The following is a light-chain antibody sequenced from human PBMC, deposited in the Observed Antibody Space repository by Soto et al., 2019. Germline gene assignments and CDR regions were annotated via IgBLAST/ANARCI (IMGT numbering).Light chain of an antibody. V-gene: IGLV2-23*01. Sequence: QSVLTQPASVSGSPGQSITVSCTGTSSDVGNYNLVSWYQQHPGKAPKLMIYEDSKRPSGVSNRFSGSKSGSTASLTISGLQAEDEADYYCCSYAGSGTYVFGTGTKVTDL. CDR2: EDS. CDR3: CSYAGSGTYV. CDR1: SSDVGNYNL. J-gene: IGLJ1*01.